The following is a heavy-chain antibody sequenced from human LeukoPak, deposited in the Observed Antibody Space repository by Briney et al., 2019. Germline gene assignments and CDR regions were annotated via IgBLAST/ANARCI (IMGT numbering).Heavy chain of an antibody. Sequence: GGSLRLSCAASGFTFSSYSMNWVRQAPGKGLEWVLSISSSSSYIYYADSVKGRFTISRDNAKNSLYLQMNSLRAEDTAVYYCARALVATLIDDAFDIWGQGTMVTVSS. CDR1: GFTFSSYS. D-gene: IGHD5-12*01. CDR2: ISSSSSYI. J-gene: IGHJ3*02. V-gene: IGHV3-21*01. CDR3: ARALVATLIDDAFDI.